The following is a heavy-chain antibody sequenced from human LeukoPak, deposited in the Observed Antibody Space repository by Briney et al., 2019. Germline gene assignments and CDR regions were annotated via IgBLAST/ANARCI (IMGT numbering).Heavy chain of an antibody. D-gene: IGHD4-17*01. CDR2: ISSSGSTI. CDR3: ARDRGTVTTFYYYGMDV. V-gene: IGHV3-48*03. CDR1: GFTFSSYE. Sequence: GGSLRLSCAASGFTFSSYEMNWVRQAPGKGLEWVSYISSSGSTIYYADSVKGRFTISRDNAKNSLYLQMNSLRAEDTAVYYCARDRGTVTTFYYYGMDVWSQGTTVTVSS. J-gene: IGHJ6*02.